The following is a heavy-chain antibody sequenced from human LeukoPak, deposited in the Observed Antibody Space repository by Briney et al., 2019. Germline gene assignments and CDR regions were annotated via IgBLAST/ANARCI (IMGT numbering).Heavy chain of an antibody. Sequence: GGSLRLSCVASGITFSSYAMSWVRQAPGKGLEWVSTISDSGGSTYYADSVKGRFTISRNNSGSTLYLQMNSLRVEDTAVYYCAKRIGDYWGRGTLVTVSS. CDR1: GITFSSYA. CDR2: ISDSGGST. CDR3: AKRIGDY. J-gene: IGHJ4*02. D-gene: IGHD2-15*01. V-gene: IGHV3-23*01.